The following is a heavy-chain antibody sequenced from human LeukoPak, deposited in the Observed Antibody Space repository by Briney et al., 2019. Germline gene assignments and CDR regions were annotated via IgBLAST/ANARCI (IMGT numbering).Heavy chain of an antibody. CDR1: GGSISSGGYF. J-gene: IGHJ5*02. CDR2: IYYSGST. Sequence: SQTLSLTCTVSGGSISSGGYFWSWIRQHPGKGLEWIGYIYYSGSTYYNPSLKSRVTISVDTSKNQFSLKLSSVTAADTAVYYCARANTIPLAVGVKWFDPWGQGTLVTVSS. V-gene: IGHV4-31*03. D-gene: IGHD3-9*01. CDR3: ARANTIPLAVGVKWFDP.